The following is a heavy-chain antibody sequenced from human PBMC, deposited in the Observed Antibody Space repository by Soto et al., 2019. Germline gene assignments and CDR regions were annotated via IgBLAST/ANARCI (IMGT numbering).Heavy chain of an antibody. CDR1: GFTFSSYA. V-gene: IGHV3-23*01. CDR2: ISGSGGST. Sequence: EVQLLESGGGLVQPGGSLRLSCAASGFTFSSYAMSWVRQAPGKGLEWDSAISGSGGSTYYADSVKGRFTISRDNSYNTLYLQMNSVIDEVMAVYYCAKGYSSGLYGGVDYSGQGTLVTVST. D-gene: IGHD6-19*01. J-gene: IGHJ4*02. CDR3: AKGYSSGLYGGVDY.